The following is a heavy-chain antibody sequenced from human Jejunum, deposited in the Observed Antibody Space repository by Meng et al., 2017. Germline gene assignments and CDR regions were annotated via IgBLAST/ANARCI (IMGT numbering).Heavy chain of an antibody. D-gene: IGHD3-9*01. Sequence: QVQLQESGPGLVKPSQTLSRTCTVSGGSISSGDSYWSWIRQPPGKGLEWIGYIYYSGNTYYNPSLKSRVTISVDTPKNQFSLKLSSVTAADTAVYYCASYDLFTGFGFDYWGQGTLVTVSS. CDR2: IYYSGNT. CDR3: ASYDLFTGFGFDY. V-gene: IGHV4-30-4*01. J-gene: IGHJ4*02. CDR1: GGSISSGDSY.